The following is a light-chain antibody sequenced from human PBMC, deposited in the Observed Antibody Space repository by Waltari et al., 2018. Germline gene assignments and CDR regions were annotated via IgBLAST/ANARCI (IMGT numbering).Light chain of an antibody. Sequence: EIVLTQSPGTLSLSPGERATLSCRASQSVGSTLAWYQQKPGQPPRLLIYGASSRATGIPDRFSGSGSGTDFSLTIGRLEPEDFAVYYCQHYVRLPATFGQGTEVEIK. V-gene: IGKV3-20*01. CDR2: GAS. J-gene: IGKJ1*01. CDR1: QSVGST. CDR3: QHYVRLPAT.